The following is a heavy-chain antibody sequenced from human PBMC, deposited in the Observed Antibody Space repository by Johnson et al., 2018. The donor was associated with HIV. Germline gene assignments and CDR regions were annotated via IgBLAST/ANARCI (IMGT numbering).Heavy chain of an antibody. CDR1: GFTVSSNY. CDR3: ARADYDSRGYYPHAFHV. D-gene: IGHD3-22*01. J-gene: IGHJ3*01. Sequence: VQLVESGGGVVQPGRSLRLSCAASGFTVSSNYMSWVRQAPGKGLEWVSGISWNSGSIGYADSVKGRFTISRDNSKNTLYLQMNRLRAEDTAVYYCARADYDSRGYYPHAFHVWGQGTVVTVSS. V-gene: IGHV3-53*03. CDR2: SWNSGSI.